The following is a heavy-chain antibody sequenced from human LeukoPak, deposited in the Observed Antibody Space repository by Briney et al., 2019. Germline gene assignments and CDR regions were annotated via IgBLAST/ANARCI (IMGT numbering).Heavy chain of an antibody. D-gene: IGHD4-11*01. CDR1: GYTFTGYY. CDR2: INPNSGGT. Sequence: GASVKVSCKASGYTFTGYYMHWVRQAPGQGLEWMGRINPNSGGTNYAQKFQGRVTMTRDTSISTAYMELSRLRSDDTAVYYCARRALYYSNYSPHYCMDVWGQGTTVTVSS. V-gene: IGHV1-2*06. J-gene: IGHJ6*02. CDR3: ARRALYYSNYSPHYCMDV.